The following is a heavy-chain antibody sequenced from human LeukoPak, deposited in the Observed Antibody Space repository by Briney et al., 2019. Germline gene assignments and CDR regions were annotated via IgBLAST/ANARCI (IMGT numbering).Heavy chain of an antibody. J-gene: IGHJ3*02. D-gene: IGHD3-3*01. CDR3: ARETEWLENAFDI. V-gene: IGHV3-21*01. CDR2: ISSSSSYI. Sequence: PGGSLRLSCAASGFTFSSYSMNWVRQAPGKGLEWVSSISSSSSYIYYADSVKGRFTISRDNAKNSLYLQMNSLRAEDTAVYYCARETEWLENAFDIWGQGTMVTVSS. CDR1: GFTFSSYS.